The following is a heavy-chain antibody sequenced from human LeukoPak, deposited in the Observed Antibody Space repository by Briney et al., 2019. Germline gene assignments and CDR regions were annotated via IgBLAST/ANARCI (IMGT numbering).Heavy chain of an antibody. V-gene: IGHV4-34*01. Sequence: SETLSLTCAVYGGSFSGYYWSWIRQPPGKGLEWIGEINHSGSTNYNPSLKSRVTISVDTSKNQFSLKLSSVTAADTAVYYCARMARKSDYDILTGYSPFEDYWGQGTLVTVSS. CDR2: INHSGST. D-gene: IGHD3-9*01. CDR3: ARMARKSDYDILTGYSPFEDY. J-gene: IGHJ4*02. CDR1: GGSFSGYY.